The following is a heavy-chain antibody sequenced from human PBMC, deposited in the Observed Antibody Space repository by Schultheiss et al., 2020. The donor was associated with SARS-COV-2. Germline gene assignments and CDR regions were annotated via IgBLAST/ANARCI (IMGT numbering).Heavy chain of an antibody. J-gene: IGHJ3*02. Sequence: GGSLRLSCAASGFTFSSYGMHWVRQAPGKGLEWVSYISSSSSTIYYADSVKGRFTISRDNAKNSLYLQMNSLRAEDTAVYYCAIIGYCSSTSCFDAFDIWGQGTMVTVSS. CDR1: GFTFSSYG. CDR2: ISSSSSTI. V-gene: IGHV3-48*04. CDR3: AIIGYCSSTSCFDAFDI. D-gene: IGHD2-2*01.